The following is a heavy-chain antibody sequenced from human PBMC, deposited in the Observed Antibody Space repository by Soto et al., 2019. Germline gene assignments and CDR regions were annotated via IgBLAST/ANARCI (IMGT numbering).Heavy chain of an antibody. V-gene: IGHV4-61*05. Sequence: PSETLSLTCTVSGGSISSRGYYWGWIRQPPGKGLEWIGYIYYSGSTNYNPSLKSRVTISVDTSKNQFSLKLSSVTAADTAVYYCARRYGGNFDYWGQGTLVTVSS. J-gene: IGHJ4*02. D-gene: IGHD1-26*01. CDR1: GGSISSRGYY. CDR3: ARRYGGNFDY. CDR2: IYYSGST.